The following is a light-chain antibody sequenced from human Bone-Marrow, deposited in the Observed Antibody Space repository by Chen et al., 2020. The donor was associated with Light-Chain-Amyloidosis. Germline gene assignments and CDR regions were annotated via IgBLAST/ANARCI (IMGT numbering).Light chain of an antibody. CDR2: DSY. J-gene: IGLJ1*01. Sequence: QSVLTPPPSVSGAPGQSVTLSCTGSSSNIGAGYGVHWYQQVPGTAPKLLIFDSYSRPSGVPDRFSGSKSGTSASLAITGLQAEDEADYYCQSYDRSLSTYVFGTGTRATVL. CDR1: SSNIGAGYG. V-gene: IGLV1-40*01. CDR3: QSYDRSLSTYV.